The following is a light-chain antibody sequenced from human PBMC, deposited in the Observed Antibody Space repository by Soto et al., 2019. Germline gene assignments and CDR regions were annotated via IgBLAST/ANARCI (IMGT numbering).Light chain of an antibody. CDR3: AAWDDSLSGLL. Sequence: QSALTQPPSASGTPGQRVTISCSGSSSNIGSNYVYWYQQLPGTAPKLLIYRNNQRPSGVPDRFSGSKSGTSASLAISGLRSEDEADDYCAAWDDSLSGLLFGGGTKLTVL. CDR2: RNN. V-gene: IGLV1-47*01. J-gene: IGLJ2*01. CDR1: SSNIGSNY.